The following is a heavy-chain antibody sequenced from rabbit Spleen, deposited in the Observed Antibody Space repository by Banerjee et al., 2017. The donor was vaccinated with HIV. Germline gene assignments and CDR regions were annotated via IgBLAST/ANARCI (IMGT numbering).Heavy chain of an antibody. D-gene: IGHD1-1*01. CDR1: GFDFSAYTF. CDR2: IDSGSRDFA. CDR3: ARDLTSVIGWNFKL. V-gene: IGHV1S40*01. Sequence: LVEYGGDVVQPGASLTLTCTASGFDFSAYTFMCWVRQAPGKGLEWIACIDSGSRDFAYYASWAKGRFTISKTSSTTVTLQMTSLTAADTATYFCARDLTSVIGWNFKLWGQGTLVTVS. J-gene: IGHJ4*01.